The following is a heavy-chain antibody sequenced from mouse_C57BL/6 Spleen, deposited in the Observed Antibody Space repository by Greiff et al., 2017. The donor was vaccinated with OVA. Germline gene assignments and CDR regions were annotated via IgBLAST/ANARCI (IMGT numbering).Heavy chain of an antibody. CDR2: IYPGDGDT. CDR1: GYAFSSSW. J-gene: IGHJ2*01. Sequence: VQLQQSGPELVKPGASVKISCKASGYAFSSSWMNWVKQRPGQGLEWIGRIYPGDGDTNYNGKFKGKATLPADKSSSTAYMQLSSLTSEDSAVYFCARGVTTDYFDYWGQGTTLTVSS. D-gene: IGHD2-2*01. V-gene: IGHV1-82*01. CDR3: ARGVTTDYFDY.